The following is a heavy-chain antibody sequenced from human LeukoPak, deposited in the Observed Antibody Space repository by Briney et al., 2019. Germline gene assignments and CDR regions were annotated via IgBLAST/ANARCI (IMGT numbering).Heavy chain of an antibody. D-gene: IGHD6-19*01. CDR3: ARANLELREQWLAYYFDY. CDR1: GFTFDDYG. Sequence: PGGSLRLSCAASGFTFDDYGMSWVRQAPGKGLEWVSGINWNGGSTGYADSVKGRFTISRANAKNSLYLQMNSLRAEDTALYYCARANLELREQWLAYYFDYWGQGTLVTVSS. V-gene: IGHV3-20*04. J-gene: IGHJ4*02. CDR2: INWNGGST.